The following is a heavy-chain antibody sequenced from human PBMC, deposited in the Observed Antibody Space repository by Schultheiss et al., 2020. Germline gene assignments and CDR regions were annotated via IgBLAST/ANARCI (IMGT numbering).Heavy chain of an antibody. CDR1: GFTFSSYA. CDR2: ISGSGGST. Sequence: GESLKISCAASGFTFSSYALSWVRQAPGKGLEWVSAISGSGGSTFYADSVKGRFTIPRDNSKNTLYLQMNSLRAEDTAVYYCAKDLGTWIQSRGELDSWGQGTLVTVSS. D-gene: IGHD5-18*01. CDR3: AKDLGTWIQSRGELDS. V-gene: IGHV3-23*01. J-gene: IGHJ5*01.